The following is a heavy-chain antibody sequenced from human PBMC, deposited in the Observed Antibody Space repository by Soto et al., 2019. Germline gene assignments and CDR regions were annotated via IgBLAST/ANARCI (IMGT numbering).Heavy chain of an antibody. D-gene: IGHD5-18*01. J-gene: IGHJ6*02. CDR1: GYSFTSYW. CDR2: IDPSDSYT. V-gene: IGHV5-10-1*01. CDR3: ARTLRGYSYGAYYYGMDV. Sequence: GESLKISCKGSGYSFTSYWISWVRQMPGKGLEWMGRIDPSDSYTNYSPSFQGHVTISADKSISTAYLQWSSLKASDTARYYCARTLRGYSYGAYYYGMDVWGQGTTATVS.